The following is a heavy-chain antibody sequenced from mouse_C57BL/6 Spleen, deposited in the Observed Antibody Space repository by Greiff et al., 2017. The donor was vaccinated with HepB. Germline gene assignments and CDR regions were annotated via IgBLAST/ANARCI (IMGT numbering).Heavy chain of an antibody. CDR2: ISYDGSN. Sequence: DVKLQESGPGLVKPSQSLSLTCSVTGYSITSGYYWNWIRQFPGNKLEWMGYISYDGSNNYNPSLKNRISITRDTSKNQFFLKLNSVTTEDTATYYCAREWAYYSNYDWYFDVWGTGTTVTVSS. D-gene: IGHD2-5*01. J-gene: IGHJ1*03. CDR3: AREWAYYSNYDWYFDV. V-gene: IGHV3-6*01. CDR1: GYSITSGYY.